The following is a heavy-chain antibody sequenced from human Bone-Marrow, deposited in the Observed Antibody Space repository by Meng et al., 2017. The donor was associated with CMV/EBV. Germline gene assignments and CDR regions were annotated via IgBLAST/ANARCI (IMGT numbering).Heavy chain of an antibody. CDR3: ARERQGYGSGGDYDY. D-gene: IGHD3-10*01. V-gene: IGHV1-2*02. J-gene: IGHJ4*02. CDR1: GYTFTGYY. Sequence: ASVKVSCKASGYTFTGYYMHWVRQAPGQGLEWMGWINPNSGGTNYAQKFQGRVTMTRDTSITTAYMELSGLRSDDTAVYYCARERQGYGSGGDYDYWGQGTLVTVSS. CDR2: INPNSGGT.